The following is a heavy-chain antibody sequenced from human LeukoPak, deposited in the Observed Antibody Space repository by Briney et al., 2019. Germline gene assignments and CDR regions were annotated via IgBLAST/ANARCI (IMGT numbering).Heavy chain of an antibody. CDR1: GFTFSSYG. CDR2: IRCDGSNK. V-gene: IGHV3-30*02. Sequence: GGSLRLSCAASGFTFSSYGMHWVRQAPGKGLEWVAFIRCDGSNKYYADSVKGRFTISRDNSKNTLYLQMNSLRAEDTAVYYCAKATYYYDSSGPEFDYWGQGTLVTVSS. J-gene: IGHJ4*02. CDR3: AKATYYYDSSGPEFDY. D-gene: IGHD3-22*01.